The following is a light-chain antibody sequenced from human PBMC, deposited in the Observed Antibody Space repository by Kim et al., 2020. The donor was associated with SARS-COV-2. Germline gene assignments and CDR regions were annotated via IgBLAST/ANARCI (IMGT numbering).Light chain of an antibody. CDR1: QSVRSNY. CDR3: QQYGSSPLT. J-gene: IGKJ4*01. V-gene: IGKV3-20*01. CDR2: GAS. Sequence: EIVLTQSPGTLSLSPGERATLSCRASQSVRSNYLAWYQQKPGQAPSLLIYGASSRATGIPDRFSGSGSGTDFTLTISRLEPEDFAVYYCQQYGSSPLTFGGGTQVDIK.